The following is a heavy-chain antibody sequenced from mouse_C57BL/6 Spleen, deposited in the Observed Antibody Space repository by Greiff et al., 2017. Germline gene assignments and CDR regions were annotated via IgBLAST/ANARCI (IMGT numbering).Heavy chain of an antibody. CDR2: IYPRDGST. D-gene: IGHD1-1*01. CDR3: ARGADYYGSSYEGYFGD. Sequence: VKVVESGPELVKPGASVKLSCAASGYTFTSYDINWVQQTPGQGLEWIGWIYPRDGSTKYNEKFKGQATLTVDTSASTEYMELHSLTAEDSAVYCWARGADYYGSSYEGYFGDWGQGTTLTVSS. V-gene: IGHV1-85*01. J-gene: IGHJ2*01. CDR1: GYTFTSYD.